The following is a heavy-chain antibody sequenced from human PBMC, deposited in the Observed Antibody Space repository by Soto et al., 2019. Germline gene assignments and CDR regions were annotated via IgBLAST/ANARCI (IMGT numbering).Heavy chain of an antibody. V-gene: IGHV3-23*01. CDR2: ISGSGGST. CDR1: GFTFSSYA. J-gene: IGHJ4*02. D-gene: IGHD2-2*02. CDR3: AKEYGDIGVGPAAIGFDY. Sequence: GGSLRLSCAASGFTFSSYAMSWVRQAPGKGLEWVSAISGSGGSTYYADSVKGRFTISRDNSKNTLYLQMNSLRAEDTAVDYCAKEYGDIGVGPAAIGFDYWGQGTLVTVSS.